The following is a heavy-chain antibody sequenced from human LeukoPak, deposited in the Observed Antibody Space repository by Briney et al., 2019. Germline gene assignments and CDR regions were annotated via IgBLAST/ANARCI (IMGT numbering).Heavy chain of an antibody. Sequence: GGSLRLSCAASGFTFSSYGMHWVRQAPGKGLEWVAVISYDGSNKYYADSVKGRFTISRDNSKNTLYLQMNSLRAEDTAVYYCAKDEGYHYYGSGGYLSSLTSYYYYGMDVWGQGTTVTVSS. J-gene: IGHJ6*02. D-gene: IGHD3-10*01. CDR3: AKDEGYHYYGSGGYLSSLTSYYYYGMDV. V-gene: IGHV3-30*18. CDR2: ISYDGSNK. CDR1: GFTFSSYG.